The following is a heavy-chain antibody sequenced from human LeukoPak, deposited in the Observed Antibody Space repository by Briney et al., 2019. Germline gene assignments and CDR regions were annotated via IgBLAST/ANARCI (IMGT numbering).Heavy chain of an antibody. CDR3: ASRRDGYNPVDYYMDV. CDR1: GYTFTGYY. J-gene: IGHJ6*03. D-gene: IGHD5-24*01. CDR2: INPNSGGT. Sequence: ASVKVSCTASGYTFTGYYMHWVRQAPGQGLEWMGWINPNSGGTNYAQKFQGRVTMTRDTSISTAYMELSRLRSDDTAVYYCASRRDGYNPVDYYMDVWGKGTTVTVSS. V-gene: IGHV1-2*02.